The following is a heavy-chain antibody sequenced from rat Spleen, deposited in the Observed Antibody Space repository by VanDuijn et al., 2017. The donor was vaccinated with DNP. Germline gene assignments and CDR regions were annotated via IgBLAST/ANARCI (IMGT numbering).Heavy chain of an antibody. CDR1: GFSLTTYS. CDR2: LWYDGDT. J-gene: IGHJ4*01. V-gene: IGHV2-34*01. Sequence: QVQLKESGPGLVQPSETLSLTCTVSGFSLTTYSVSWVRQSSGEGPEWMGRLWYDGDTAYNSALKSRLHISRDTSTNQVFLELYSRQIDDTGTYYCARDGPTGAMIAWGQGISVTVSS. D-gene: IGHD1-12*01. CDR3: ARDGPTGAMIA.